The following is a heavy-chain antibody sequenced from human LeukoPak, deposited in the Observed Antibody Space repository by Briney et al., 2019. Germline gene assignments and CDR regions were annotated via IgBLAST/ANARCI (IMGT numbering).Heavy chain of an antibody. V-gene: IGHV3-53*01. Sequence: GGSLRLSCAASGFTVTVSTNFMSWVRQAPGKGLEWVSSIYRGDSTYYADSVKGRFTISRDNAKNSLYLQMNSLRAEDTAVYYCARDLLMEDGYNSVITTDYWGQGTLVTVSS. D-gene: IGHD5-24*01. CDR2: IYRGDST. CDR3: ARDLLMEDGYNSVITTDY. CDR1: GFTVTVSTNF. J-gene: IGHJ4*02.